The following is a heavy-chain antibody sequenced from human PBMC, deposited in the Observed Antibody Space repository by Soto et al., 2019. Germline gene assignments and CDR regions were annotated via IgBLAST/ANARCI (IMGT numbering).Heavy chain of an antibody. J-gene: IGHJ5*02. CDR3: ARAFTEDIVVVPAAINWFDP. CDR1: GYTFTSYG. D-gene: IGHD2-2*01. CDR2: ISAYNGNT. Sequence: GASVKVSCKASGYTFTSYGISWVRQAPGQGLEWMGWISAYNGNTNYAQKLQGRVTMTTDTSTSTAYMELRSLRSDDTAVYYCARAFTEDIVVVPAAINWFDPWGQGTLVPVSS. V-gene: IGHV1-18*01.